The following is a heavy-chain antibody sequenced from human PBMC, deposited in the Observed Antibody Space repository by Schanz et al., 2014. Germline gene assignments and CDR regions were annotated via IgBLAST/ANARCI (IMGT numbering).Heavy chain of an antibody. D-gene: IGHD3-22*01. CDR2: ISHDGHRD. CDR1: GFTFHTYD. V-gene: IGHV3-30-3*01. J-gene: IGHJ6*03. CDR3: ARENSSGYSPAVTYYIDV. Sequence: MQLVESGGGLIQPGGSLRLSCAASGFTFHTYDMHWVRQAPGKGLEWVAQISHDGHRDFYADSVKGRFTVSRDNNWKTLSLQMNSLRSDDTAIYHCARENSSGYSPAVTYYIDVWGKGTTVTVSS.